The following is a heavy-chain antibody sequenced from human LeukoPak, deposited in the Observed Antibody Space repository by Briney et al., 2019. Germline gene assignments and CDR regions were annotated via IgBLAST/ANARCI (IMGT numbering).Heavy chain of an antibody. CDR1: GYTFTSYE. D-gene: IGHD6-19*01. CDR3: ARGLAVAGTGY. J-gene: IGHJ4*02. V-gene: IGHV1-8*01. Sequence: ASVKVSCKASGYTFTSYEINWVRQATGQGLEWMGWMNPNSGNTGYAQTFQGRVTMTKDTSISTAYMELSSLRSEDTAVYYCARGLAVAGTGYWGQGTLVTVSS. CDR2: MNPNSGNT.